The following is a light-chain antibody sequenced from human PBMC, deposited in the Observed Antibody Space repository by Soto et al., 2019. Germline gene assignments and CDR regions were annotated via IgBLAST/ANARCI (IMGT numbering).Light chain of an antibody. J-gene: IGKJ1*01. CDR3: QQYNNWPPVT. CDR1: QSVSSN. Sequence: EIVITQCPGTLSVSPGERATRSCRASQSVSSNLAWYQQKPGQAPRLLIYGASTRATGIPARFSGSGSGTEFTLTISSLQSEDLAVYFCQQYNNWPPVTFGQGTKVDIK. CDR2: GAS. V-gene: IGKV3-15*01.